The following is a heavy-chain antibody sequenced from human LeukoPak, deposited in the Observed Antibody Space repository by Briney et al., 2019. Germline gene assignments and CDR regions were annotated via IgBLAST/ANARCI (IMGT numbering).Heavy chain of an antibody. CDR1: GGSISSSNYY. J-gene: IGHJ4*02. V-gene: IGHV4-61*02. D-gene: IGHD3-22*01. CDR2: IYTSEST. Sequence: PSQTLSLTCSVSGGSISSSNYYWSWIRQPAGKGLEWIGRIYTSESTNYNPSLKSRVTISVDTSKNQFSLKLSSVTAADTAVYYCARGYYDSSGYLFDYWGQGTLVTVSS. CDR3: ARGYYDSSGYLFDY.